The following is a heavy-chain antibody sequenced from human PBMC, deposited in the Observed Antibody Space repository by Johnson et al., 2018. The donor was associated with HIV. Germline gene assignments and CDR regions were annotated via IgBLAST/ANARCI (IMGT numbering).Heavy chain of an antibody. CDR3: TKCIWGSSLIDAFDI. D-gene: IGHD6-13*01. V-gene: IGHV3-66*01. CDR2: IYSGGST. J-gene: IGHJ3*02. Sequence: VQLVESGGGVDQPGGSLRLSCAASGFTVSSNYMSWVRQAPGKGLEWVSVIYSGGSTYYADSVKGRFTISRDNSKNTLYLQMNSLSAEDTAVYYCTKCIWGSSLIDAFDIWGQGTKVTVSS. CDR1: GFTVSSNY.